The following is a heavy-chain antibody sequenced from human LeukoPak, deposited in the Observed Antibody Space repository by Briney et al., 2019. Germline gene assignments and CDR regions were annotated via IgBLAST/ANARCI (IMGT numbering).Heavy chain of an antibody. V-gene: IGHV3-30-3*01. CDR1: GFTFSSYA. CDR3: ARDLNGMDV. CDR2: ISYDGSNK. J-gene: IGHJ6*02. Sequence: GSLRLSCAASGFTFSSYAMHWVRQAPGKGLEWVAVISYDGSNKYYADSVKGRFTISRDNSKNTLYLQMNSLRAEDTAVYYCARDLNGMDVWGQGTTVTVSS.